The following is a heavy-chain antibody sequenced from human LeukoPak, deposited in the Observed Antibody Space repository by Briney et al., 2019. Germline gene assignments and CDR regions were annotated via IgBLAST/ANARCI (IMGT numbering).Heavy chain of an antibody. D-gene: IGHD1-1*01. V-gene: IGHV3-74*01. CDR3: ASSVGTTFDY. Sequence: GGSLRLSCAASGFTFSSYWMPWVRQAPGKGLVWVSRINSDGSSTSYADSVKGRFTISRDNSKNTLYLQMNSLRAEDTAVYYCASSVGTTFDYCGQGTLVTVSS. CDR1: GFTFSSYW. J-gene: IGHJ4*02. CDR2: INSDGSST.